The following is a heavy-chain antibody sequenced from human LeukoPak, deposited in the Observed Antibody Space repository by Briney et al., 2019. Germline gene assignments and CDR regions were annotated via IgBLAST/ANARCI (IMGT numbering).Heavy chain of an antibody. CDR3: ARGWDGYNYKVVAFDI. CDR1: GGTFSSYA. Sequence: SVKVSCKASGGTFSSYASSWVRPAPGQGLEWMGRSIPILGIANYAQKFQGRATITADKSTSTAYMELSSLRSEDTAVYYCARGWDGYNYKVVAFDIWGQGTMVTVSS. J-gene: IGHJ3*02. D-gene: IGHD5-24*01. V-gene: IGHV1-69*04. CDR2: SIPILGIA.